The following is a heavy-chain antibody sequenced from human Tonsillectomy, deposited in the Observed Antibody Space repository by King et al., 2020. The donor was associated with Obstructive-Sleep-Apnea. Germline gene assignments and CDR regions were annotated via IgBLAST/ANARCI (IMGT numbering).Heavy chain of an antibody. CDR1: GFTFSTYW. D-gene: IGHD7-27*01. J-gene: IGHJ4*02. CDR2: ITSDGSST. Sequence: VQLVESGGGLVQPGGSLRLSCAASGFTFSTYWMHWVRQDLGKGLVWVSRITSDGSSTSYADSVKGRFTISRDNAKNTLYLQMNSLRVEDTAVYYCARGGGKLGPLNYWGQGTLVTVSS. V-gene: IGHV3-74*01. CDR3: ARGGGKLGPLNY.